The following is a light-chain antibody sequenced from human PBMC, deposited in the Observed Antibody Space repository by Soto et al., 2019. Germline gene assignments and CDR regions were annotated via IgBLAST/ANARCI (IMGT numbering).Light chain of an antibody. CDR2: EVS. V-gene: IGLV2-8*01. CDR1: SSDVGGYNY. Sequence: QSVLTQPPSASGSPGQSVTISCTGTSSDVGGYNYVSWYQQHPGKAPKLMIYEVSQRPSGVPDRFSGSKSGNTASLTVSGLQAEDEADYYCSAYAVSRTYVFGTGTKVTVL. J-gene: IGLJ1*01. CDR3: SAYAVSRTYV.